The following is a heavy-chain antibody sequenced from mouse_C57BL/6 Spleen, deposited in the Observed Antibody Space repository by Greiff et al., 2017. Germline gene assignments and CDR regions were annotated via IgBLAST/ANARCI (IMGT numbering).Heavy chain of an antibody. J-gene: IGHJ2*01. CDR2: IYPRSGNT. Sequence: VKLQESGAELARPGASVKLSCTASGYTFTSYGISWVKQRTGQGLEWIGEIYPRSGNTYYHEQFKGKATLTADKSSSTAYMERRSLTSEDSAVYFCAGGNPEYFDDWGQGTTLTVSS. D-gene: IGHD2-1*01. CDR1: GYTFTSYG. V-gene: IGHV1-81*01. CDR3: AGGNPEYFDD.